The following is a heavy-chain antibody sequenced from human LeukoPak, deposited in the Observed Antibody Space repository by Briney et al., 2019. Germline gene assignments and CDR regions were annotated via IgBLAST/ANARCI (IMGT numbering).Heavy chain of an antibody. CDR3: ASSIPIGWSPNTY. J-gene: IGHJ4*02. D-gene: IGHD6-19*01. Sequence: PSETLSLTCDVSGGFTSNDYWWSWVRQPPGKGLEWIGEIRHYDGHTKYNPSLKGRVTISIDKPRNHFSLTLTSVTAADTAIYYCASSIPIGWSPNTYRGQGTLVIVSS. CDR1: GGFTSNDYW. V-gene: IGHV4/OR15-8*02. CDR2: IRHYDGHT.